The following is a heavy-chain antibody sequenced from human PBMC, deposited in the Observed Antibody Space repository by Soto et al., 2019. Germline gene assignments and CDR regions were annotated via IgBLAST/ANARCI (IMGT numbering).Heavy chain of an antibody. CDR1: GGSISSNY. CDR3: ARGLGSGSWYGRDHGMDV. J-gene: IGHJ6*02. CDR2: IYTSGST. D-gene: IGHD6-13*01. Sequence: SETLSLTCTVSGGSISSNYWSWIRQPAGKGLEWIGRIYTSGSTNYNRSFKSRVTMSVDTSKNQFSLKLSSVTAADTAVYYCARGLGSGSWYGRDHGMDVWGQATTVTVSS. V-gene: IGHV4-4*07.